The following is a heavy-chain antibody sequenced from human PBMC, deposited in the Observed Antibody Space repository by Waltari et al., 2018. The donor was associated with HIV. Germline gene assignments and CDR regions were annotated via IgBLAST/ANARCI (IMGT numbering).Heavy chain of an antibody. J-gene: IGHJ4*02. CDR2: IIGGTTGT. V-gene: IGHV3-23*01. CDR1: GFIFSSAA. D-gene: IGHD3-22*01. CDR3: AKDRSYDSSGYFDY. Sequence: EVQLLESGGDLQQPGGSLRLSCAASGFIFSSAAMTLLRQGPGRGLGWVSSIIGGTTGTFYAYSVKGRFTISRDSSKNTLYLQMNSLRAEDTAVYYCAKDRSYDSSGYFDYWGEGTLVTVSS.